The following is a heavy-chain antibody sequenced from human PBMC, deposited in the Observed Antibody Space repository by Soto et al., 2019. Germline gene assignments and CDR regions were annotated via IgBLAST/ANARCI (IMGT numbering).Heavy chain of an antibody. D-gene: IGHD1-1*01. V-gene: IGHV3-33*01. Sequence: GGSLRLSCAASRFTFSSYGMHWVRQAPGKGLEWVALIYYDGSNTYYADSVKGRFTVSRDNSKNTLFLQMNSLRAEDTAVYICATNLNDGGMDVWGQGTTVTVSS. J-gene: IGHJ6*02. CDR3: ATNLNDGGMDV. CDR1: RFTFSSYG. CDR2: IYYDGSNT.